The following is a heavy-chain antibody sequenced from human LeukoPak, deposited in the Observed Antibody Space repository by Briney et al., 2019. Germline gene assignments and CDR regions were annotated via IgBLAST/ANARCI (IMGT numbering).Heavy chain of an antibody. V-gene: IGHV3-23*01. D-gene: IGHD5-24*01. CDR2: ISNSGGST. Sequence: GGSLRLSCAASGFTFSSYEMNWVRQAPGKGLEWVSTISNSGGSTYYADSVKGRFTISRDSSKNTLYLQMNSLRAEDTALYYCAKLRGGDGYKDSFDYWGQGTLVTVSS. CDR1: GFTFSSYE. J-gene: IGHJ4*02. CDR3: AKLRGGDGYKDSFDY.